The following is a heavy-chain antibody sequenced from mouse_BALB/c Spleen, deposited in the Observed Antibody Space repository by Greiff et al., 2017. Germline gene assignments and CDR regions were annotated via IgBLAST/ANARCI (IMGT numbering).Heavy chain of an antibody. Sequence: QVHVKQPGAELVMPGASVKMSCKASGYTFTDYWMHWVKQRPGQGLEWIGAIDTSDSYTSYNQKFKGKATLTVDESSSTAYMQLSSLTSEDSAVYYCARGGYDYSAWFAYWGQGTLVTVSA. CDR3: ARGGYDYSAWFAY. J-gene: IGHJ3*01. D-gene: IGHD2-4*01. CDR2: IDTSDSYT. V-gene: IGHV1-69*01. CDR1: GYTFTDYW.